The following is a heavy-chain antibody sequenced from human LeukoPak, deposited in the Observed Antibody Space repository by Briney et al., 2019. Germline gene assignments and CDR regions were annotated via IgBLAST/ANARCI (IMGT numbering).Heavy chain of an antibody. CDR3: ARLYYDILTGWARGYHFDY. J-gene: IGHJ4*02. Sequence: PSETLSLTCTVSGGSISSSSYYWGWIRQPPGKGLEWIGSIYYSGSTYYNPSLKSRVTISVDTSKNQFSLKLSSVTAADTAVYYCARLYYDILTGWARGYHFDYWGQGTLVTVSS. CDR2: IYYSGST. CDR1: GGSISSSSYY. D-gene: IGHD3-9*01. V-gene: IGHV4-39*01.